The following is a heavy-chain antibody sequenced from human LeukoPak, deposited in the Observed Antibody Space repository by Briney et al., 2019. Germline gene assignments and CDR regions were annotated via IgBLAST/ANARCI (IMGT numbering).Heavy chain of an antibody. V-gene: IGHV1-18*01. CDR3: AREERDCGGDCYPTDY. CDR2: ISAYNGNT. CDR1: GYTFTSYG. D-gene: IGHD2-21*02. J-gene: IGHJ4*02. Sequence: ASVKVSCKASGYTFTSYGISWVRQAPGQGLEWMGCISAYNGNTNYAQKLQGRVTMTRDTSTSTVYMELSSLRSEDTAVYYCAREERDCGGDCYPTDYWGQGTLVTVSS.